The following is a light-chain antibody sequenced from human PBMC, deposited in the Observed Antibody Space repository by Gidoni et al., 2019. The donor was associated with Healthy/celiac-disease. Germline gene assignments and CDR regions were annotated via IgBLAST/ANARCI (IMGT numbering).Light chain of an antibody. J-gene: IGKJ1*01. CDR3: QQSYSTPRT. CDR1: QSISSY. V-gene: IGKV1-39*01. CDR2: AAS. Sequence: DIQMTQSPSSLSASVGDRVTITCRASQSISSYLNWYQQKPGKAPKLLIYAASSLQSGVPSSFSGSVSGTDFTLTISSLQPEDFATYYCQQSYSTPRTFXQXTKVXIK.